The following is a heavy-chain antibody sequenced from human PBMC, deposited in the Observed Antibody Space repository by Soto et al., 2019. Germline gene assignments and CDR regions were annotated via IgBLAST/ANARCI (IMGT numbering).Heavy chain of an antibody. V-gene: IGHV5-10-1*01. J-gene: IGHJ6*01. CDR2: IDPSDSYT. CDR3: ASQGNISPSYCGMDV. Sequence: PXQSMLISDTASGDSFASNWISWVPRMPGKGLEWMGRIDPSDSYTNYSPSFQGHVTISADTSTSTTYLQWSSLKASDTAFYYCASQGNISPSYCGMDVWGQGNTGTVSS. CDR1: GDSFASNW. D-gene: IGHD5-18*01.